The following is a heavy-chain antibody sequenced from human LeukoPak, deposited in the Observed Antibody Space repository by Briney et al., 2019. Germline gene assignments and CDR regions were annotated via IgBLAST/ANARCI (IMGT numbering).Heavy chain of an antibody. CDR1: GGTFSSYT. D-gene: IGHD3-10*01. CDR2: IIPILGIA. J-gene: IGHJ4*02. CDR3: AREPGGGRGVDFDY. Sequence: ASVKVSCKASGGTFSSYTISWVRQAPGQGLEWMGRIIPILGIANYAQKFQGRVTITADKSTSTAYMELSSLRSEDTAVYYGAREPGGGRGVDFDYWGQGILVTVSS. V-gene: IGHV1-69*04.